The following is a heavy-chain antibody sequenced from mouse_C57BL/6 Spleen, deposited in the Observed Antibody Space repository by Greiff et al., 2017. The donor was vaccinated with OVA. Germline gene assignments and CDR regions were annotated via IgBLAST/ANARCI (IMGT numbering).Heavy chain of an antibody. CDR3: ARGGLAY. J-gene: IGHJ3*01. V-gene: IGHV1-50*01. Sequence: QVQLQQPGAELVKPGASVTLSCKASGYTFTSYWMQWVKQRPGQGLEWIGEIDPSDSYTNYNQQFKGKATLTVDTSSSTAYMQPSSLTSEDSAVYYCARGGLAYWGQGTLVTVSA. CDR1: GYTFTSYW. CDR2: IDPSDSYT.